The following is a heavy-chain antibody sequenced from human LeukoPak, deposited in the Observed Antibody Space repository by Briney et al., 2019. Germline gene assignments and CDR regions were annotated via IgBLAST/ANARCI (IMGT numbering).Heavy chain of an antibody. CDR1: GFTFSSYW. V-gene: IGHV3-74*03. CDR2: INSDGSSI. J-gene: IGHJ4*02. D-gene: IGHD5-12*01. Sequence: GGSLRLSCAASGFTFSSYWLHWVRQAPGKGLVWVSRINSDGSSITYADSVKGRFTISRDNAKNTLYLQMDSLRVEDTAVYYCAGEGRVSGYGFDCWGQGTLVTVSS. CDR3: AGEGRVSGYGFDC.